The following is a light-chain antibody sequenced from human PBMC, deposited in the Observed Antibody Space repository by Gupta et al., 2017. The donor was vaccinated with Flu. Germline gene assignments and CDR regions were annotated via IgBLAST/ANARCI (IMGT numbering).Light chain of an antibody. J-gene: IGKJ5*01. CDR1: ATVSNY. CDR2: DLY. V-gene: IGKV3-11*01. CDR3: QQRKYEHHRNT. Sequence: TLSLSPGERDTLSIRARATVSNYFAWSKQKPGQRTRLIIYDLYKRALGIEARFSGSGQGTDFTLTITSREPKDFAFYSCQQRKYEHHRNTFGQGTRLEIK.